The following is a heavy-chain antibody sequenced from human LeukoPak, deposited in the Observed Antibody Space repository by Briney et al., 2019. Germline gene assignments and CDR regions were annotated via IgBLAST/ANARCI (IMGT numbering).Heavy chain of an antibody. J-gene: IGHJ4*02. Sequence: GGSLRLSCAASGFTFSSYGMHWVRQAPGKGLEWVAVISYDGSNKYYADSVKGRFTISRDNSKNTLYLEMNSLRAEDTAVYYCAKCDAEQWLVVDYWGQGTLVTVSS. V-gene: IGHV3-30*18. CDR3: AKCDAEQWLVVDY. CDR2: ISYDGSNK. CDR1: GFTFSSYG. D-gene: IGHD6-19*01.